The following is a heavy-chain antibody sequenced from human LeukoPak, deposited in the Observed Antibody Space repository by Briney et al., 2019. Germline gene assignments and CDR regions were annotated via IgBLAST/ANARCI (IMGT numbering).Heavy chain of an antibody. J-gene: IGHJ6*03. Sequence: GGSLRLSCEASQFTFSRFAMSWIRQAPGTGLEWVSTLSGSGTATYYADSVKGRFTTSRDNSKDTLYLQMDNLRADDTAVYYCAKHLGSHSFLFYYMDVWGTGTSVSVSS. V-gene: IGHV3-23*01. CDR3: AKHLGSHSFLFYYMDV. CDR1: QFTFSRFA. CDR2: LSGSGTAT. D-gene: IGHD2-21*01.